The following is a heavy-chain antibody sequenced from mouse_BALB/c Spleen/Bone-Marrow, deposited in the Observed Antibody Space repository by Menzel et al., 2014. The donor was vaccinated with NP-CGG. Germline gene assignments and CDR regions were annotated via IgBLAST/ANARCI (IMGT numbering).Heavy chain of an antibody. CDR1: GYTFTSFW. Sequence: QVQLQQSGAELVKPGVSVKLSCKASGYTFTSFWIHGVKQRPGKGFEGFGEIDLFVSFPNSNQKFKGKATLTVSKSTSTAYMQLSSLTSEDSAVYYCARSRGYYDYWYFDVWGAGTTVTVSS. J-gene: IGHJ1*01. D-gene: IGHD2-4*01. V-gene: IGHV1-69*02. CDR3: ARSRGYYDYWYFDV. CDR2: IDLFVSFP.